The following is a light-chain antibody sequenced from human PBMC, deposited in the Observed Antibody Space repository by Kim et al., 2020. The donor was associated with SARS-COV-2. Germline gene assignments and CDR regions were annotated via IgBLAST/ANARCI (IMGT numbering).Light chain of an antibody. CDR2: DAT. J-gene: IGLJ2*01. Sequence: GATVTLSCGSYNGGITSSHFPHWFQQKPGQAPRTLIYDATNKQSSTPARFSGSLLGGKATLTLSGAQPEDEADYYCLLSYGGARGVFGGGTQLTVL. V-gene: IGLV7-46*01. CDR1: NGGITSSHF. CDR3: LLSYGGARGV.